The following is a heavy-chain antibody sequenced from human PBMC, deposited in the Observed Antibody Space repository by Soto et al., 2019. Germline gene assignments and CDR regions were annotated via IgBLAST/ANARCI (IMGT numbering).Heavy chain of an antibody. CDR1: GFTFSTYA. CDR2: IASGRNYI. CDR3: ARDMYGRSWYVDY. J-gene: IGHJ4*02. V-gene: IGHV3-21*01. Sequence: NPVGSLRLSCAASGFTFSTYAMNWVRQAPGKGLQWVASIASGRNYIHYADKVKGRFTISRDDAKTSLYLEMNSLSAEDTGVYFCARDMYGRSWYVDYWGRGTPVTVSS. D-gene: IGHD6-13*01.